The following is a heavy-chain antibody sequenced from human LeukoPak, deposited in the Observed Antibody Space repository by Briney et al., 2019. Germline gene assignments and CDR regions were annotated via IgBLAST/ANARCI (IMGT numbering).Heavy chain of an antibody. V-gene: IGHV3-7*01. Sequence: GGSLRLSCAPSGFTFSTYWMTWVRHSPGKGLEWVANIYPDGSEKYYVDSVKGRFTISRDNAKNSLYLQMNNLRAEDTPVYYCARHMDWSFDYWGQGTLVTVSS. J-gene: IGHJ4*02. CDR1: GFTFSTYW. D-gene: IGHD2-2*03. CDR3: ARHMDWSFDY. CDR2: IYPDGSEK.